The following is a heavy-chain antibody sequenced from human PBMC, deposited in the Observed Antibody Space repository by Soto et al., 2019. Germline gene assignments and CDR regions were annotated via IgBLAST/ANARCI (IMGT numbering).Heavy chain of an antibody. CDR2: INPNSGGT. Sequence: ASVKVSCKASGYTFTGYYMHWVRQAPGQGLEWMGWINPNSGGTNYAQKSQGRVTMTRDTSISTAYMELSRLRSDDTAVYYCAFITIFGVVIRNYYGMDVWGQGTTVTVSS. CDR1: GYTFTGYY. CDR3: AFITIFGVVIRNYYGMDV. J-gene: IGHJ6*02. V-gene: IGHV1-2*02. D-gene: IGHD3-3*01.